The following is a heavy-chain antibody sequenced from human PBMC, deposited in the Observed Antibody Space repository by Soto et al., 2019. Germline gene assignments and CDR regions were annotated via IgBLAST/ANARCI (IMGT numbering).Heavy chain of an antibody. J-gene: IGHJ4*02. CDR2: IYPGDSET. Sequence: GESLKISCKASGFSFVNSWIGWVRQRPGKGLEWMGIIYPGDSETRYSPSFQGQVTISADKSIATAYLQWSTLRASDTAIYYCARRPPEKEFVDFWGQGTLVTVSS. CDR3: ARRPPEKEFVDF. V-gene: IGHV5-51*01. CDR1: GFSFVNSW.